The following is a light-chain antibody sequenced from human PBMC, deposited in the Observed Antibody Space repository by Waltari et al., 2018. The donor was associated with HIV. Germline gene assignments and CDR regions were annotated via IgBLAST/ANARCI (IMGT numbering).Light chain of an antibody. CDR1: NIGSKS. J-gene: IGLJ3*02. CDR3: QVWDSSSDHWV. V-gene: IGLV3-21*04. Sequence: SYVLTQPPSVSVAPGKTARITCGGNNIGSKSVHWYQQKPGQAPVLVIYDDSDRPSGILERFSGSNSGNTATLTISRVEAVDEADYYCQVWDSSSDHWVFGGGTKLTVL. CDR2: DDS.